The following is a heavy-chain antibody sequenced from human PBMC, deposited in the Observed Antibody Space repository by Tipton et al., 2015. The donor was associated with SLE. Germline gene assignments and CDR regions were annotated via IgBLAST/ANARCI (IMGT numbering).Heavy chain of an antibody. CDR2: LYGSGSPT. CDR1: GGSIYGGGYY. V-gene: IGHV4-61*02. J-gene: IGHJ4*02. CDR3: ARIRPGHGDPFDF. Sequence: TLSLTCTISGGSIYGGGYYWSWLRQLPGKGLEWIGRLYGSGSPTPYNPPLEGRVTVSVDTSQNQVSLKLTSVTAADTAVYYCARIRPGHGDPFDFWGQGTLVTVSS. D-gene: IGHD4-17*01.